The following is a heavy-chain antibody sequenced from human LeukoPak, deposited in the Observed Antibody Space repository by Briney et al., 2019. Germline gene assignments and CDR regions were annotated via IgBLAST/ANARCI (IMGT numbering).Heavy chain of an antibody. V-gene: IGHV1-58*02. CDR2: IVVGSGNT. CDR3: ARASYDSSDYEYFHH. Sequence: AASVKVSCKASGFTFTSSAMQWVRQARGQRLEWIGWIVVGSGNTNYAQKFQERVTITRDLSTSTAYMELSRLRSDDTAVYYCARASYDSSDYEYFHHWGQGTLVTVSS. CDR1: GFTFTSSA. D-gene: IGHD3-22*01. J-gene: IGHJ1*01.